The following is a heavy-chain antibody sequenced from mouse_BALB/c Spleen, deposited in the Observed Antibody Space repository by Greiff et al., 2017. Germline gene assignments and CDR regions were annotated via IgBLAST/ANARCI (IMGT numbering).Heavy chain of an antibody. CDR3: ARRDYGRTGAMDD. CDR2: INPSNGRT. V-gene: IGHV1S81*02. CDR1: GYTFTSYW. D-gene: IGHD1-2*01. Sequence: QVQLQQPGAELVKPGASVKLSCKASGYTFTSYWMHWVKQRPGQGLEWIGEINPSNGRTNYNEKFKSKATLTVDKSSSTAYMQLSSLTSEDSAVYYCARRDYGRTGAMDDWGQGTSVTVSS. J-gene: IGHJ4*01.